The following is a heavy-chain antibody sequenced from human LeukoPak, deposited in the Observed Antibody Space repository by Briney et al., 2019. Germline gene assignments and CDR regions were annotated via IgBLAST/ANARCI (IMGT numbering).Heavy chain of an antibody. Sequence: GGSLRLSCAASGFTFSSYWMSWVRQAPGKGLEWVATIKQDGSEKYYVDSVKGRFTISRDNAKNSLYLQMNSLRAEDTAVYYCARIDILTGSHTGNYYGMDVWGQGTTVTVSS. CDR2: IKQDGSEK. CDR1: GFTFSSYW. D-gene: IGHD3-9*01. CDR3: ARIDILTGSHTGNYYGMDV. V-gene: IGHV3-7*01. J-gene: IGHJ6*02.